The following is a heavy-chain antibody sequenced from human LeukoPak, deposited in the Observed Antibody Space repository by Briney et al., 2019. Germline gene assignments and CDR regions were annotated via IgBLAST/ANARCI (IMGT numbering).Heavy chain of an antibody. CDR3: AANSADYNTLGSSYKV. V-gene: IGHV4-34*01. Sequence: PSETLSLTCAVYGGSFSGFHWNWIRQPPGKGLEWIGDINHSGSTHYNPSLTSRVTISVDPSKNQFSLKLNSVTAADTAVFYCAANSADYNTLGSSYKVWGQGTLVTVSS. D-gene: IGHD3-10*01. CDR2: INHSGST. J-gene: IGHJ4*02. CDR1: GGSFSGFH.